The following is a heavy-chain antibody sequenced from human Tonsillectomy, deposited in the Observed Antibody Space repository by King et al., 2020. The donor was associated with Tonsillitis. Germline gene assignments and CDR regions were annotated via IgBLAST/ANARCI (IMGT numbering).Heavy chain of an antibody. Sequence: VQLVESGGGVVQPGRSLRLSCAASGFTFSSKSMHWVRQAPGKGLEWVAAMSYDGSNKHYADSVKGRFTISRDNSKNTLYLQMNSLRAEDTALYYCARDVSGSYSVDYWGQGTLVTVSS. CDR1: GFTFSSKS. CDR2: MSYDGSNK. CDR3: ARDVSGSYSVDY. J-gene: IGHJ4*02. V-gene: IGHV3-30-3*01. D-gene: IGHD1-26*01.